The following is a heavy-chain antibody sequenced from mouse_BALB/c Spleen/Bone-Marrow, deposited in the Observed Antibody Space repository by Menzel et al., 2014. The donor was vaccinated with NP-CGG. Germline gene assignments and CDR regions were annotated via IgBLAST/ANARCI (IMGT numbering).Heavy chain of an antibody. V-gene: IGHV3-5*02. J-gene: IGHJ2*01. CDR3: ARYYGNYFDY. CDR1: GISITTGNYR. D-gene: IGHD1-1*02. Sequence: EVHLVESGPGLVKPSQTVSLTCTVTGISITTGNYRWSWIRQFPGNKLEWIGYIYYSGTITYNPSLTSRTTITRDTSKTQFFLEMNSLTAEDTATYYCARYYGNYFDYWGQGTTLTVSS. CDR2: IYYSGTI.